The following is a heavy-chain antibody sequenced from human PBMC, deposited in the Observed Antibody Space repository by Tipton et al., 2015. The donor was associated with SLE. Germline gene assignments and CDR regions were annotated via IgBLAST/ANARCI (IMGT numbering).Heavy chain of an antibody. CDR1: GGSISSYY. D-gene: IGHD7-27*01. CDR3: ARDIEAPGDFLYFDY. Sequence: TLSLTCTVSGGSISSYYWGWIRQPPGKGLGWIGSIYYSGRTYYNPSLKSRVTISVDTSKNHFSLKLTSVIAADTAVYYCARDIEAPGDFLYFDYWGQGILVTVSS. V-gene: IGHV4-39*02. CDR2: IYYSGRT. J-gene: IGHJ4*02.